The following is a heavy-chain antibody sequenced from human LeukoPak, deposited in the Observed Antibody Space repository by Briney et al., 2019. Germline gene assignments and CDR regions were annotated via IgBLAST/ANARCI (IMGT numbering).Heavy chain of an antibody. V-gene: IGHV3-30*18. CDR1: GLTFSSYG. CDR2: ISYDGSNK. D-gene: IGHD6-13*01. Sequence: GGSLRLSCAASGLTFSSYGMHWVRQAPGKGLEWVAVISYDGSNKYYADSVKGRFTISRDNSKNTLYLQMNSLRAEDTAVYYCAKDRVAAAGPYYYYGMDVWGQGTTVTVSS. CDR3: AKDRVAAAGPYYYYGMDV. J-gene: IGHJ6*02.